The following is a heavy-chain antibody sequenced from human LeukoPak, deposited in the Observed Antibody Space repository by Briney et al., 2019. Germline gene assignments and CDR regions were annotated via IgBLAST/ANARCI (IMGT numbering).Heavy chain of an antibody. V-gene: IGHV3-23*01. CDR3: ANGLLVRGAAPLDY. CDR1: GFTFSSYA. Sequence: QPGGSLRLSCAASGFTFSSYAMSWVRQAPGKGLEWVSAISGNGGSTYYADSVKGRFTISRDNSKNTLYLQMNSLRAEDTAVYYCANGLLVRGAAPLDYWGQGTLVTVSS. J-gene: IGHJ4*02. D-gene: IGHD3-10*01. CDR2: ISGNGGST.